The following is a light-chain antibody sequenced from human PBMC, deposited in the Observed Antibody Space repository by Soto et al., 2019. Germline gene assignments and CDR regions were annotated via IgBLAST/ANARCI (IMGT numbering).Light chain of an antibody. CDR3: QQYGSSPYT. J-gene: IGKJ2*01. Sequence: EIVLTQSPGTLSLSPGERATLSCRASQSVSSSYLAWYQQKPGQAPRLLIYGVSSRATGIPDRFSGNGSGTDFTLTISRLEPEDFAVYYCQQYGSSPYTFGQGTKLEIK. CDR1: QSVSSSY. CDR2: GVS. V-gene: IGKV3-20*01.